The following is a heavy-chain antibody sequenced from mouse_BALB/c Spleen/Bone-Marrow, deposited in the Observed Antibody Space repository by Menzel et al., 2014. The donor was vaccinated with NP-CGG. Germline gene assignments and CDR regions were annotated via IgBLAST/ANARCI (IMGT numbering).Heavy chain of an antibody. J-gene: IGHJ2*01. D-gene: IGHD2-14*01. V-gene: IGHV5-12-2*01. Sequence: EVHLLESGGGLLQPGGSLKLSRQASGPTFSSYIISWVRQTPENRLEWAAYISNGGDNTYYPDTVKGRFIISRDNAKNTLCLQMSSLKSEDTAMYYCVRHRYDGYYFDYWGQGTTLTVSS. CDR2: ISNGGDNT. CDR3: VRHRYDGYYFDY. CDR1: GPTFSSYI.